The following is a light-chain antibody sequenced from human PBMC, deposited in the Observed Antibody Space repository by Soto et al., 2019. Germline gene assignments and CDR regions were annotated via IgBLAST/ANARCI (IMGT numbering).Light chain of an antibody. Sequence: SYELTQPPSLSVAPGETATITCGGADIGDKRVHWYQQKPGRAPLLVIYYNSDRPSGIPDRLSGSTSGNTATLTISRVEAGDEADYYCQVWDTTSDHAVFGGGTQLTVL. V-gene: IGLV3-21*04. J-gene: IGLJ7*01. CDR1: DIGDKR. CDR3: QVWDTTSDHAV. CDR2: YNS.